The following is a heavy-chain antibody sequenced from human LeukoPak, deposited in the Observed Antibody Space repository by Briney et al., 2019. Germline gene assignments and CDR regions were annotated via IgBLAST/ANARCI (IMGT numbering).Heavy chain of an antibody. CDR1: GFTFSSYA. J-gene: IGHJ4*02. Sequence: GGSLRLSCAASGFTFSSYAMSWVRQAPGKGLEWVSAISGSGGSTYYADSVRGRFTISRDNSKNTLYLQMNSLRAEDTAVYYCANGGVGVATISGDFDYWGQGTLVTVSS. D-gene: IGHD5-12*01. CDR3: ANGGVGVATISGDFDY. V-gene: IGHV3-23*01. CDR2: ISGSGGST.